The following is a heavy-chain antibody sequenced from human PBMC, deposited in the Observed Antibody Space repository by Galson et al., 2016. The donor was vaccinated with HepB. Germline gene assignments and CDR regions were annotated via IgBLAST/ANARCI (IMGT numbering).Heavy chain of an antibody. CDR1: GDTSTGYY. CDR3: ATSTGYRSGWGAFDI. J-gene: IGHJ3*02. Sequence: SCKASGDTSTGYYIHWVRQAPGQGLEWMAWLSANSGATNYAQKFQGWVTMTRDTSISTAYMELTSLTSDATAIYYCATSTGYRSGWGAFDIWGQGTMVTVSS. CDR2: LSANSGAT. D-gene: IGHD6-25*01. V-gene: IGHV1-2*04.